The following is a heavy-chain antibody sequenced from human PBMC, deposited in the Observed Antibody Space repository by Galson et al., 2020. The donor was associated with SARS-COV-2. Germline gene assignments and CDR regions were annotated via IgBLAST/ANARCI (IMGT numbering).Heavy chain of an antibody. CDR3: TRSRDMYDQILMGV. J-gene: IGHJ6*04. Sequence: ASVTVSCQASVFPFNSYYFHWVRQAHGQGLEWLGVIFPYGTVTLYAQKFQGRITMTRDTSARMVHLEVTSLRSEDRAVYYCTRSRDMYDQILMGVWGDGTPVTVSS. CDR1: VFPFNSYY. D-gene: IGHD3-3*01. CDR2: IFPYGTVT. V-gene: IGHV1-46*02.